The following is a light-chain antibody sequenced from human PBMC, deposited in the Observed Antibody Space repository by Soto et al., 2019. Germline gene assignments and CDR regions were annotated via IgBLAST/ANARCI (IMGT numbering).Light chain of an antibody. CDR1: QSILYSSNNKNY. J-gene: IGKJ2*01. Sequence: DIVMTQSPDSLAVSLGERATINCKSSQSILYSSNNKNYLAWYQQKPGQPPKLLIYWASTRESGVPDRFSGSGSGTDFTLTISSLQAEDVAVYYCQQYCNTPYTFGQGTQLEIK. CDR2: WAS. V-gene: IGKV4-1*01. CDR3: QQYCNTPYT.